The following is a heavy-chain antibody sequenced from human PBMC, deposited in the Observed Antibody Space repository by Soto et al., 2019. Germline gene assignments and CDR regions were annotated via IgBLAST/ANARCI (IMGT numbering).Heavy chain of an antibody. CDR1: GGSISNYY. CDR3: AKTIVVAGNLRFDP. V-gene: IGHV4-59*03. CDR2: ISYSGST. Sequence: SETLSLTCSVSGGSISNYYYFWSWLRQSPGRGLEWIGYISYSGSTNYNPSVKSRVTISADMSKNQFSLRLSSVTAADTAIYYCAKTIVVAGNLRFDPWGQGALVTVSS. D-gene: IGHD6-19*01. J-gene: IGHJ5*02.